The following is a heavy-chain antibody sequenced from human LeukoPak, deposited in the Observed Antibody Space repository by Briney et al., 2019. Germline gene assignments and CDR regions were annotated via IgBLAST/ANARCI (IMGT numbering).Heavy chain of an antibody. V-gene: IGHV4-34*01. J-gene: IGHJ4*02. Sequence: PSETLSLTCAVYGGYSIGYYRSWIRHPPGRGLEWIGEINHSGSTDYNPSLKSRVTISVDTSKNQFSLKLTSVTAADTAVYYCARGMQPRSPGVNWGQATLVTVSS. CDR1: GGYSIGYY. CDR3: ARGMQPRSPGVN. D-gene: IGHD2-2*01. CDR2: INHSGST.